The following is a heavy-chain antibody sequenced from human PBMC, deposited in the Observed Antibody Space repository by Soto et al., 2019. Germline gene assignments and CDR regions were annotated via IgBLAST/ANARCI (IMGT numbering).Heavy chain of an antibody. CDR2: IIPIFGTA. Sequence: SVKSSCKASGGTFSSYAISWVRQAPGQGLEWMGGIIPIFGTANYAQKFQGRVTITADKSTSTAYMELSSLRSEDTAVYYCARVENPKRITIFGISPPHWYGMDVWGQGTTVTVSS. J-gene: IGHJ6*02. CDR3: ARVENPKRITIFGISPPHWYGMDV. V-gene: IGHV1-69*06. D-gene: IGHD3-3*01. CDR1: GGTFSSYA.